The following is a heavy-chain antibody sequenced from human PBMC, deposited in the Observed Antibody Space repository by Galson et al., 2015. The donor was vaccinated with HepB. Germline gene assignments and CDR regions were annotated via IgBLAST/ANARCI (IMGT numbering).Heavy chain of an antibody. CDR2: ISYAGRNK. J-gene: IGHJ4*02. CDR3: AKASPQGFWSGYYAGNYFDY. Sequence: HWVRQATGKWLERVAVISYAGRNKYYADSVKCRFTISRANSKNTLYLQMNSLRAEDTAVYYCAKASPQGFWSGYYAGNYFDYWGQGTLVTVSS. D-gene: IGHD3-3*01. V-gene: IGHV3-30*18.